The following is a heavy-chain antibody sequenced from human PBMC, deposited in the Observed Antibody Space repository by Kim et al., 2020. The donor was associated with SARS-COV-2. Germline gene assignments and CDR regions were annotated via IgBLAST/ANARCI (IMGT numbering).Heavy chain of an antibody. CDR3: ARDHREWLQYTANWYFDL. Sequence: SETLSLTCTVSGGSISSYYWSWIRQPPGKGLEWIGYIYYSGSTNYNPSLKSRVTISVDTSKNQSSLKLSSVTAADTAVYYCARDHREWLQYTANWYFDLCGRGTLVTVSS. J-gene: IGHJ2*01. CDR2: IYYSGST. CDR1: GGSISSYY. D-gene: IGHD3-3*01. V-gene: IGHV4-59*01.